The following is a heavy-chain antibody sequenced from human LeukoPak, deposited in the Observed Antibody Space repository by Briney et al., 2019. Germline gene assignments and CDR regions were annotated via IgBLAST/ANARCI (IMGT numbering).Heavy chain of an antibody. Sequence: GGSLRLSCSASGFTFSTYSMYWVRQAPGKGLESVSGISSNGGFTYYADSVRGRFTISRDNSKKTLYLQMNSLRAEDTAVYYCAKDAANLLYYFDYWGQGALVTVSS. J-gene: IGHJ4*02. CDR2: ISSNGGFT. CDR1: GFTFSTYS. D-gene: IGHD2-15*01. CDR3: AKDAANLLYYFDY. V-gene: IGHV3-64*04.